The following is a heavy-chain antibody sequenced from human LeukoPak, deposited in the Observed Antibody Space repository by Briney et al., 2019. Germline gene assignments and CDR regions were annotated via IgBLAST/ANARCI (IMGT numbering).Heavy chain of an antibody. CDR2: IRSKANSYAT. CDR1: GFTFSGSA. J-gene: IGHJ4*02. Sequence: GGSLRLSCAASGFTFSGSAMHWVRQASGKGLEWVGRIRSKANSYATAYAASVKGRFTISRDNSKNTLYLQMNSLTAEDTAVYYCGKATGTLGNWGQGTSVTVSS. D-gene: IGHD1-1*01. CDR3: GKATGTLGN. V-gene: IGHV3-73*01.